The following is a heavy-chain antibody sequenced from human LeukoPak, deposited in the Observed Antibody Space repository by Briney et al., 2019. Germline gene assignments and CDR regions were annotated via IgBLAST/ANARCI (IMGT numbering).Heavy chain of an antibody. Sequence: KPSETLSLTCTVSGGSISSYYWSWIRQPAGKGLEWIGRIYTSGSTNYNASLKSRVSMSVDTSKNQFSLKLSSETAADTAVFYCARENSGSYREFDYWGQGTLVTVSS. CDR2: IYTSGST. J-gene: IGHJ4*02. CDR3: ARENSGSYREFDY. V-gene: IGHV4-4*07. CDR1: GGSISSYY. D-gene: IGHD1-26*01.